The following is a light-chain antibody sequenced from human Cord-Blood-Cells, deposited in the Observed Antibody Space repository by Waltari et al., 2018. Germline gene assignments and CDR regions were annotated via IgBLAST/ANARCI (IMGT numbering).Light chain of an antibody. J-gene: IGKJ1*01. CDR2: AAS. CDR3: QQANSFPPWT. V-gene: IGKV1-12*01. Sequence: DIQMTQSPSSVSASVGDRVTITRRASQGISSWLAWYQRKPGKAPKLLIYAASSLQSGVPSRFSGSGSGTDFTLTISSLQPEDFATYYCQQANSFPPWTFGQGTKVEIK. CDR1: QGISSW.